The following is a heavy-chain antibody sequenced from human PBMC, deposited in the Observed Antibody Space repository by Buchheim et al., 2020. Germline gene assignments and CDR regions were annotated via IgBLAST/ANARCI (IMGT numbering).Heavy chain of an antibody. CDR3: AKDGAIEYSSPDTNNWFDP. CDR1: GFTFSSYA. Sequence: EVQLLESGGGLVQPGGSLRLSCAASGFTFSSYAMSWVRQAPGKGLEWVSAISGSGGSTYYADSVKGRFTISRDNSKNTLYLQMNSLRAEDTAVYYCAKDGAIEYSSPDTNNWFDPWGQGTL. J-gene: IGHJ5*02. CDR2: ISGSGGST. V-gene: IGHV3-23*01. D-gene: IGHD6-6*01.